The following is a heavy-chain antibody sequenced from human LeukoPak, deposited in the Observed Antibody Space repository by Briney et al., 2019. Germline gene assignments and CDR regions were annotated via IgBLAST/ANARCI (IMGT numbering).Heavy chain of an antibody. CDR2: IKQDGSEK. V-gene: IGHV3-7*01. J-gene: IGHJ5*02. CDR3: ARDKIVVVVAATTGGWFDP. D-gene: IGHD2-15*01. CDR1: GFTFSSYW. Sequence: QAGGSLRPSCAASGFTFSSYWMSWVRQAPGKGLEWVANIKQDGSEKYYVDSVKGRFTISRDNAKNSLYLQMNSLRAEDTAVYYCARDKIVVVVAATTGGWFDPWGQGTLVTVSS.